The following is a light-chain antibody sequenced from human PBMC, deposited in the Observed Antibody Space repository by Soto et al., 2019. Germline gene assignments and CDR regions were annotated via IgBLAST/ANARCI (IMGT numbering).Light chain of an antibody. V-gene: IGKV3-20*01. CDR1: QSVSSTY. J-gene: IGKJ1*01. CDR3: QQYGFSYRA. CDR2: GAS. Sequence: EILLTQSPGTLSSSPGERVTLSCRASQSVSSTYLSWYQLQPGQAPRLLIYGASTRATGIPDSFSGSGSVTDFTLTISRLEPEDFAVYYCQQYGFSYRAFGQGTKV.